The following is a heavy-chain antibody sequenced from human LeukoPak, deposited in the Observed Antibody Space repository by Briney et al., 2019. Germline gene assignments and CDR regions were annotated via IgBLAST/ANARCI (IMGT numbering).Heavy chain of an antibody. J-gene: IGHJ3*01. CDR3: ARDPNGDYIGAFEF. CDR1: GFTFRNYA. V-gene: IGHV3-23*01. D-gene: IGHD4-17*01. Sequence: GGPLSSPWPAPGFTFRNYAVMGVRKPPGQGLKWAQAITSGGAPRYADSVKGRFTISRDDSKNTLYLQMNSLRAEDTAQYFCARDPNGDYIGAFEFWGRGTVVTVSS. CDR2: ITSGGAP.